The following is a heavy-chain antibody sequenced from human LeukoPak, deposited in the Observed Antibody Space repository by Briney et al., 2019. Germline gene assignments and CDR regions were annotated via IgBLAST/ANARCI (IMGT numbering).Heavy chain of an antibody. V-gene: IGHV3-33*06. Sequence: GGSLRLSCAASGFTFSSYGMHWVRQAPGKGLEWVAVIWYDGSSKYYADSVKGRFTISRDNSKNTLYLQMNSLRAEDTAVYYCAKGAITMVRGVNDAFDIWGQGTMVTVSS. D-gene: IGHD3-10*01. J-gene: IGHJ3*02. CDR2: IWYDGSSK. CDR3: AKGAITMVRGVNDAFDI. CDR1: GFTFSSYG.